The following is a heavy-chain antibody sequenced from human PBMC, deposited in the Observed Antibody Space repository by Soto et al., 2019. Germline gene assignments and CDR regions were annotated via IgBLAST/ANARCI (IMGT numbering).Heavy chain of an antibody. J-gene: IGHJ5*02. Sequence: PSETLSLTCIVSGGSVSSSNWLSWFLQPPGKGLEWIGEIYHSGSTTYNPSLKGRATISVDKSENQYSLRLKSVTAADTAVYYCASVGSDYDNSGYYLPWGPGTLVTVSS. V-gene: IGHV4-4*02. D-gene: IGHD3-22*01. CDR3: ASVGSDYDNSGYYLP. CDR2: IYHSGST. CDR1: GGSVSSSNW.